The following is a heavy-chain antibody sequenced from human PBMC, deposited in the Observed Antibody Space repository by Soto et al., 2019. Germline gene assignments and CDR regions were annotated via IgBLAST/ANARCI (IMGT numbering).Heavy chain of an antibody. CDR2: ISHSGDT. J-gene: IGHJ6*03. Sequence: QVQLQESGPGLVKPSETLSLTCIVSGGFFSNYFWSWIRQPPGKGLEWVGYISHSGDTNYNASFKSRLTISVDTSKNQFSLNLRSMTAADTAVYYCAGIFVRSGGGRHYMDVWGKGTTVIVSS. D-gene: IGHD1-26*01. CDR1: GGFFSNYF. V-gene: IGHV4-59*01. CDR3: AGIFVRSGGGRHYMDV.